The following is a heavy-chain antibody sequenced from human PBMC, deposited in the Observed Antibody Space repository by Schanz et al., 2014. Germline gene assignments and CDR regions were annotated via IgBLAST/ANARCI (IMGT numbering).Heavy chain of an antibody. CDR2: ISDSGDTA. Sequence: EVQLVESGGDLVQPGGSLRLSCAASGFTFTNYDMSWVRQAPGKGLEWVSLISDSGDTADYADSVKGRFTISRDNFKGALYLQMSSLIDEGTAVYYCAKSLESGPGGRCSRGYFDYWGQGTLVTVSS. D-gene: IGHD2-15*01. J-gene: IGHJ4*02. V-gene: IGHV3-23*04. CDR1: GFTFTNYD. CDR3: AKSLESGPGGRCSRGYFDY.